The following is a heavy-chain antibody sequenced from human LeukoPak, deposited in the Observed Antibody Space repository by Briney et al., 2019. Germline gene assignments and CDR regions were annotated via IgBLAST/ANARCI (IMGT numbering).Heavy chain of an antibody. D-gene: IGHD3-10*01. Sequence: GGSLRLSCAASGFTFSGSAMHWVRQASGKGLEWVGRIRSKANSYATAYAASVKGRFTISRDDSKNTAYLQMNSLKTEDTAVYYCARSYSSGSYYNPGDVWGKGTTVTISS. CDR2: IRSKANSYAT. CDR3: ARSYSSGSYYNPGDV. CDR1: GFTFSGSA. V-gene: IGHV3-73*01. J-gene: IGHJ6*04.